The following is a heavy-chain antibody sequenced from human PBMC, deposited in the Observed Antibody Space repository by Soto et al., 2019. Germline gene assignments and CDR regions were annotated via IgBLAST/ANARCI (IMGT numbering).Heavy chain of an antibody. CDR1: GYTFTSYY. CDR2: INPSGGST. V-gene: IGHV1-46*01. CDR3: ARDWARGYSYGYGEDPPGWFDP. D-gene: IGHD5-18*01. J-gene: IGHJ5*02. Sequence: QVQLVQSGAEVKKPGASVKVSCKASGYTFTSYYMHWVRQAPGQGLEWMGIINPSGGSTSYAQTFQGRVTMTRDTSTSTVYMELSSLRAEDTAVYYCARDWARGYSYGYGEDPPGWFDPWGQGTLVTVSS.